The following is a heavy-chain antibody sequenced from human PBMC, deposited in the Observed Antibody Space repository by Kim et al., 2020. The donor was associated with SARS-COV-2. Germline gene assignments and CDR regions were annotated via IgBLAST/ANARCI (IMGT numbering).Heavy chain of an antibody. CDR1: GFTFSSYA. Sequence: GGSLRLSCAASGFTFSSYAMSWVRQAPGKGLEWVSAISGSGGSTYYADSVKGRFTISRDNSKNTLYLQMNSLRAEDTAVYYCAYNSWDRGVSPLDAFDIWGQGTMVTISS. V-gene: IGHV3-23*01. CDR3: AYNSWDRGVSPLDAFDI. CDR2: ISGSGGST. J-gene: IGHJ3*02. D-gene: IGHD3-10*01.